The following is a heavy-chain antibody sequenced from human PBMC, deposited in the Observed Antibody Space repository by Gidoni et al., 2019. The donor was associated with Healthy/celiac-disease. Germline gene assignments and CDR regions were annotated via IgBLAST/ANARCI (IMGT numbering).Heavy chain of an antibody. D-gene: IGHD4-17*01. V-gene: IGHV3-33*01. CDR3: ARARLRGNLFDY. J-gene: IGHJ4*02. CDR2: IWYDGSNK. Sequence: GSLRLSCAASGFTFSSYGMHWVRQAPGKGLEWVAVIWYDGSNKYYADSVKGRFTISRDNSKNTLYLQMNSLRAEDTAVYYCARARLRGNLFDYWGQGTLVTVSS. CDR1: GFTFSSYG.